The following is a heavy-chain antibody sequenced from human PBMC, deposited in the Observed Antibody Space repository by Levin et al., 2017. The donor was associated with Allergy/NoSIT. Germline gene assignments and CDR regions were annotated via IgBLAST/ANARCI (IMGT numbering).Heavy chain of an antibody. D-gene: IGHD3-22*01. V-gene: IGHV1-18*01. CDR3: ARWSDYYDSSGYGSLIDY. J-gene: IGHJ4*02. CDR2: ISAYNGNT. Sequence: GASVKVSCKASGYTFTSYGISWVRQAPGQGLEWMGWISAYNGNTNYAQKLQGRVTMTTDTSTSTAYMELRSLRSDDTAVYYCARWSDYYDSSGYGSLIDYWGQGTLVTVSS. CDR1: GYTFTSYG.